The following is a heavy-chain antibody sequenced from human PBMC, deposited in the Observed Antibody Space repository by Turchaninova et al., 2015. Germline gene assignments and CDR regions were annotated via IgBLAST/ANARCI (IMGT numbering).Heavy chain of an antibody. CDR1: GGSFSGYY. Sequence: QVQLQQWGAGLLKPSETLSLTCAVYGGSFSGYYWSWLRQPPGKGLEWIGEINHSGSTNHHPALNSRVTISVYTSNTHFSLKLSAVTAADTAVYYWARDPATVASRFDYWGQGTLVTVSS. CDR3: ARDPATVASRFDY. D-gene: IGHD4-23*01. V-gene: IGHV4-34*01. J-gene: IGHJ4*02. CDR2: INHSGST.